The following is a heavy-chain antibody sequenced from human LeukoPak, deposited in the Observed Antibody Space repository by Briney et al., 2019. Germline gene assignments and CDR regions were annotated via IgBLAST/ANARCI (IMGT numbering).Heavy chain of an antibody. D-gene: IGHD2-8*02. CDR1: GGSISTYY. CDR3: ARDPKGYCTATFCYYYFDY. CDR2: IYTSGNT. Sequence: SETLSLTCTVSGGSISTYYWSWIRQLAGKGLEWIGRIYTSGNTNYNPSLKSRVTMSVDTSRNQFSLRLSSVTAADTAVYYCARDPKGYCTATFCYYYFDYWGQGTLVTVSS. J-gene: IGHJ4*02. V-gene: IGHV4-4*07.